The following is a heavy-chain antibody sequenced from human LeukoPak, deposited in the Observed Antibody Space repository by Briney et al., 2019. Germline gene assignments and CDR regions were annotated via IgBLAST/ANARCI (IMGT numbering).Heavy chain of an antibody. CDR3: ARGAGASGGRDYYSDY. Sequence: GGSLRLSCAASGFTFSGYALHWVRQAPGKGLEWVAVISNDANNKHYADSVKGRFTISRDNSKNTLFLQVNSLRPEDTALYYCARGAGASGGRDYYSDYWGQGVPVAVSS. J-gene: IGHJ4*02. V-gene: IGHV3-30*01. CDR2: ISNDANNK. D-gene: IGHD6-13*01. CDR1: GFTFSGYA.